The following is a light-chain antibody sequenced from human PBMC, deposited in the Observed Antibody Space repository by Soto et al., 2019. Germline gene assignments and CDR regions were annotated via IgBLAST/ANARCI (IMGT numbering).Light chain of an antibody. CDR3: QVWDSYSDHVV. CDR2: HDS. V-gene: IGLV3-21*02. CDR1: NIGSKS. J-gene: IGLJ3*02. Sequence: SYELTQPPSVSVAPGQTARITCGESNIGSKSVHWYQQKPGQAPVLVVSHDSDRPSGIPERFSGSNSGNTATLTISRVDAGYEADYFCQVWDSYSDHVVFGGGTKVTVL.